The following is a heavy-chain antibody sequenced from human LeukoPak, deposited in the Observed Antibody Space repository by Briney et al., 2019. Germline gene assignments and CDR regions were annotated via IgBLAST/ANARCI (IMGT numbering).Heavy chain of an antibody. CDR2: ISSTGITT. V-gene: IGHV3-48*03. D-gene: IGHD3-10*01. J-gene: IGHJ5*02. CDR1: GFTFSSYE. Sequence: GGSLRLSCAASGFTFSSYEMNWVRQAPGKGLEWVSYISSTGITTYYADSVKGRFTISRDNAKNSLFLQMNSLRAEDTAVYYCARGAEYDGSGSYYDGNWFDPWGQGTLVTVSS. CDR3: ARGAEYDGSGSYYDGNWFDP.